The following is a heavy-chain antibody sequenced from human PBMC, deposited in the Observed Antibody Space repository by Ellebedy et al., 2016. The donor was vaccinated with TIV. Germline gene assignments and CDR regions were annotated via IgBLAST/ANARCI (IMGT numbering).Heavy chain of an antibody. CDR2: IWYDGSNK. Sequence: GESLKISCAASGFTFSSYGMHWVRQAPGKGLEWVAVIWYDGSNKYYADSVKGRFTISRDNSKNTLYLQMNSLRAEDTAVYYCAKERDYVWGSYHDYWGQGTLVTVSS. CDR1: GFTFSSYG. D-gene: IGHD3-16*01. V-gene: IGHV3-33*06. CDR3: AKERDYVWGSYHDY. J-gene: IGHJ4*02.